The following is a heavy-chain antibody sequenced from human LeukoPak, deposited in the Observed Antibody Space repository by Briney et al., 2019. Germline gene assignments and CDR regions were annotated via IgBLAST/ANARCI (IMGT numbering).Heavy chain of an antibody. CDR3: ARGSNYDFWSGYYWSGEHYFDY. J-gene: IGHJ4*02. Sequence: SETLSLTCAVYGGSFSGYYWSWIRQPPGKGLEWIGEINHSGSTNYNPSLKSRVTMSVDTSKNQFSLKLSSVTAADTAVYYCARGSNYDFWSGYYWSGEHYFDYWGQGALVTVSS. V-gene: IGHV4-34*01. D-gene: IGHD3-3*01. CDR2: INHSGST. CDR1: GGSFSGYY.